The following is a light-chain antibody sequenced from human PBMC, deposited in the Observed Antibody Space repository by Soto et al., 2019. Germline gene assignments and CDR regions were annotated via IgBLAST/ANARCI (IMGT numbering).Light chain of an antibody. V-gene: IGKV1-5*03. CDR2: KAS. J-gene: IGKJ1*01. CDR1: QTISSW. CDR3: QQYNSLT. Sequence: IQMTQSTSTLSVSVGDRVTITCRASQTISSWLAWYQQKPGKAPKLLIYKASTLKSGVPSRFSGSGSGTEFTLTISSLQPDDLATYYCQQYNSLTFGQGTKVDIK.